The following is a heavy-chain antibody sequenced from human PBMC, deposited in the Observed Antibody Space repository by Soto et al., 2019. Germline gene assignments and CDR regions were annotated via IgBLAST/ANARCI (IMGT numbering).Heavy chain of an antibody. V-gene: IGHV3-48*01. CDR1: GFTFSTYS. CDR3: AKEKGYVGAFDI. Sequence: PGGSLRLSCAASGFTFSTYSMNWVRQAPGKGLEWVSYISSGSSTIYYADSVKGRFTISRDNAKNSLYLQMNSLRAEDTAVYYCAKEKGYVGAFDIWGQGTMVTVSS. J-gene: IGHJ3*02. D-gene: IGHD5-12*01. CDR2: ISSGSSTI.